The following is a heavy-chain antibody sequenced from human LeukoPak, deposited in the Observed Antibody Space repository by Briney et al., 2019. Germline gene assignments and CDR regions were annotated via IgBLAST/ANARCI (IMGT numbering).Heavy chain of an antibody. D-gene: IGHD6-13*01. V-gene: IGHV5-51*01. CDR2: IYPGDSDT. CDR1: GYSFTSYW. CDR3: ASRAALGTFGFDYYYYMDV. J-gene: IGHJ6*03. Sequence: GESLKISFEGSGYSFTSYWIGWVRQMPGKGLEWMGIIYPGDSDTRCSPSFQGQVTISADKSINTAYLQWSSLKASDTAMYYCASRAALGTFGFDYYYYMDVWGKGTTVTVPS.